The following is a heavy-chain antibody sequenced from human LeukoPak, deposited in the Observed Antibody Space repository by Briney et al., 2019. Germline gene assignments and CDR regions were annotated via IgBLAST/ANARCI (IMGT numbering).Heavy chain of an antibody. V-gene: IGHV1-69*05. J-gene: IGHJ4*02. CDR2: IIPIFGTA. D-gene: IGHD5-12*01. CDR3: AKDLEYSGYPRGYFDY. CDR1: GGTFSSYA. Sequence: SVKVSCKASGGTFSSYAISWVRQAPGQGLEWMGGIIPIFGTANYAQKFQGRVTITTDESTSTAYMELSSLRAEDTAVYYCAKDLEYSGYPRGYFDYWGQGTLVTVSS.